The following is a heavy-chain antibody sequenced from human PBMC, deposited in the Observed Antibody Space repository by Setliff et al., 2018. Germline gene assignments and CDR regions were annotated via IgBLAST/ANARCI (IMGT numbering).Heavy chain of an antibody. CDR3: ARGGGRIRQLGATGVHTFDI. J-gene: IGHJ3*02. D-gene: IGHD1-1*01. CDR2: IYTRGST. CDR1: GGSISSYY. Sequence: PSETLSLTCSVSGGSISSYYWSWIRQPPGKGLEWIGYIYTRGSTNYNPSLQSRVTISVDTAKEQFSLKLNSVTAADTAIYYCARGGGRIRQLGATGVHTFDIWGQGTMVTVSS. V-gene: IGHV4-4*08.